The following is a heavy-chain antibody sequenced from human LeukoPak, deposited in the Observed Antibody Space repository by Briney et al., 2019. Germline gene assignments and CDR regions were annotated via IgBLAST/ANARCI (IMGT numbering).Heavy chain of an antibody. CDR1: GYSFTDYW. J-gene: IGHJ4*02. V-gene: IGHV5-51*01. Sequence: GESLQISCQGSGYSFTDYWIGWVRQMPGKGQEWMGIIYPGDSDTRYSPSLQGQVTISADKSIRTAYLQWSSLKASDTAMYYCARLHSGTYLGDYWGQGTLVTVSS. CDR3: ARLHSGTYLGDY. D-gene: IGHD1-26*01. CDR2: IYPGDSDT.